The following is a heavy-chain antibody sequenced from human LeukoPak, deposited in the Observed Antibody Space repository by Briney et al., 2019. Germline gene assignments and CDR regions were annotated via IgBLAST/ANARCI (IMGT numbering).Heavy chain of an antibody. CDR2: INTNTGNP. Sequence: EASVKVSCKASGYTFTSYAMNWVRQATGQGLEWMGWINTNTGNPTYAQGFTGRFVFSLDTTVSTAYLQSSSLKAEDTAVYYCARGPFFDLWDFDYWGQGTLVTVSS. CDR1: GYTFTSYA. D-gene: IGHD3-3*01. J-gene: IGHJ4*02. CDR3: ARGPFFDLWDFDY. V-gene: IGHV7-4-1*02.